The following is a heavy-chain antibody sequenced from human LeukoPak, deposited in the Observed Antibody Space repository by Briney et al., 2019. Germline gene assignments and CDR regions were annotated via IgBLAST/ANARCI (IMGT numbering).Heavy chain of an antibody. CDR3: AGAYDFWSGYHMQYYMDV. CDR2: IIPIFGTA. J-gene: IGHJ6*03. Sequence: GASVKVSCKASGGTFSSYAISWVRQAPGQGLEWMGGIIPIFGTANFAQKFQGRVTITTDESTSTAYMELSSLRSEDTAVYYCAGAYDFWSGYHMQYYMDVWGKGTTVTVSS. CDR1: GGTFSSYA. D-gene: IGHD3-3*01. V-gene: IGHV1-69*05.